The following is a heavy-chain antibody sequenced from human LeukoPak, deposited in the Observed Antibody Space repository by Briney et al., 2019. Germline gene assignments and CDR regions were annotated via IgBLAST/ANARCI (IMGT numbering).Heavy chain of an antibody. CDR3: VKGGYNYYFDY. D-gene: IGHD1-14*01. V-gene: IGHV3-9*03. J-gene: IGHJ4*02. Sequence: GGSLRLSCAASGFTFDDYAMHWVRQAPGKGLEWVSGISWNSGSIGYADSVKGRFTTSRDNAKNSLYLQMNSLRAEDMALYYCVKGGYNYYFDYWGQGTLVTVSS. CDR1: GFTFDDYA. CDR2: ISWNSGSI.